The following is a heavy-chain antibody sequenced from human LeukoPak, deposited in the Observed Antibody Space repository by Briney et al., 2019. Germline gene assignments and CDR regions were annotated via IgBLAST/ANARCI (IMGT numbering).Heavy chain of an antibody. D-gene: IGHD6-13*01. V-gene: IGHV3-33*01. CDR2: IWYDGSGT. CDR3: ARCVSGVAALDY. Sequence: PGGSLRLSCAASGFTFSNYGMHWVRQAPGKGLEWVAVIWYDGSGTYYADSVKGRFTISRDNFANTVSLQMNILRAEDTAIYYCARCVSGVAALDYWGQGTLVTVSS. J-gene: IGHJ4*02. CDR1: GFTFSNYG.